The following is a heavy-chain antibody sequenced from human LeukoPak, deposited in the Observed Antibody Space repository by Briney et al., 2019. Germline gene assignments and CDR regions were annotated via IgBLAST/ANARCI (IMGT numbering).Heavy chain of an antibody. V-gene: IGHV3-23*01. Sequence: GGSLRLSCAASGFTFSSYAMSWVRQAPGKGLEWVSAISGSGGSTYYADSVKGRFTIYRDNSKNTLYLQMNSLRAEDTAVYYCAKCIASGSYSFRFDYWGQGTLVTVSS. D-gene: IGHD3-10*01. CDR3: AKCIASGSYSFRFDY. CDR1: GFTFSSYA. J-gene: IGHJ4*02. CDR2: ISGSGGST.